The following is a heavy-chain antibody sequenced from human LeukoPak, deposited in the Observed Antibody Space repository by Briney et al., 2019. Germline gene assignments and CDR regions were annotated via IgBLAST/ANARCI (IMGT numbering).Heavy chain of an antibody. D-gene: IGHD6-13*01. CDR2: IYYSGST. Sequence: SETLSLTCTVSGGSISSGGYYWSWIRQHPGKGLAWIGYIYYSGSTYYNPSLKSRVTISVDTSKNQFSLKLSSVTAADTAVYYCAREREGIAAAGSSYYFDYWGQGTLVTVSS. V-gene: IGHV4-31*03. CDR1: GGSISSGGYY. CDR3: AREREGIAAAGSSYYFDY. J-gene: IGHJ4*02.